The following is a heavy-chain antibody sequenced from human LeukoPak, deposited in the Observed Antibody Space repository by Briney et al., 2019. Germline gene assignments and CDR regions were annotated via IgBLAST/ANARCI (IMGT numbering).Heavy chain of an antibody. CDR3: ARGAVLAAKSGWFDP. CDR1: GGSFSGYY. CDR2: INHSGST. Sequence: SETLSLTCAVYGGSFSGYYWSWIRQPPGKGLEWIGEINHSGSTNYNPSLKSRVTISVDTSKNQFSLKLSSVTVADTAVYYCARGAVLAAKSGWFDPWGQGTLVTVSS. D-gene: IGHD6-13*01. V-gene: IGHV4-34*01. J-gene: IGHJ5*02.